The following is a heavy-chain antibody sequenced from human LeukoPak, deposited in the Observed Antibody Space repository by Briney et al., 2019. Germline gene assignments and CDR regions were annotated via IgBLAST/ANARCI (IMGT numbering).Heavy chain of an antibody. Sequence: GASVKVSCKVSGYTLTELSMHWVRQAPGQGLEWMGGIIPIFGTANYAQKFQGRVTITTDESTSTAYMELSSLRSEDTAVYYCARTPPHYYGSGSYYISWGQGTLVTVSS. CDR2: IIPIFGTA. CDR1: GYTLTELS. V-gene: IGHV1-69*05. CDR3: ARTPPHYYGSGSYYIS. J-gene: IGHJ4*02. D-gene: IGHD3-10*01.